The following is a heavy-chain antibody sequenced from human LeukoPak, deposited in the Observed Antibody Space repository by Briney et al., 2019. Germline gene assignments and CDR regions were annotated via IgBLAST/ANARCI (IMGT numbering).Heavy chain of an antibody. CDR3: AKAGTYYYYYMDV. V-gene: IGHV3-23*01. CDR1: GFTFSTYA. Sequence: GGSLRLSCAASGFTFSTYAMSWVRQAPGKGLEWVSGISGSGGITFYADSVKGRFTISRDNSKNTLFLQMNSLRAEDTAVYYCAKAGTYYYYYMDVWGKGTTVTVSS. J-gene: IGHJ6*03. CDR2: ISGSGGIT. D-gene: IGHD1-1*01.